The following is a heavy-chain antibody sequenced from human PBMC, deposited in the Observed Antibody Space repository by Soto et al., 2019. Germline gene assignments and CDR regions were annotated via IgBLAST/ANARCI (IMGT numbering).Heavy chain of an antibody. V-gene: IGHV6-1*01. CDR2: TYYRSKWFN. CDR3: ARLIGNSWLDS. Sequence: QVQLQQSGPGLVKPSQTLSLTCAISGDSVSTNSATWDWIRQSPSRAIEWLGRTYYRSKWFNDYAVSVKGRISIDADTFNNQFSLQLNSVTPDDTAVYYCARLIGNSWLDSWGQGTLVTVSS. J-gene: IGHJ5*01. D-gene: IGHD2-8*01. CDR1: GDSVSTNSAT.